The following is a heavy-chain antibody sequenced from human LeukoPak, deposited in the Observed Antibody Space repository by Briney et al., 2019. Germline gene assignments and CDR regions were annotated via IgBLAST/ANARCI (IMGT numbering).Heavy chain of an antibody. Sequence: GESLRLSCAASGFTFSSYWMNWVRQAPGKGLEWVANIKQDGSEKYYVDSVKGRFTISRDNAKNSLYLQMNSLRAEDTAVYFCARAYSSSWLAYYYYSMDVWGQGTTVTVSS. CDR3: ARAYSSSWLAYYYYSMDV. CDR2: IKQDGSEK. D-gene: IGHD6-13*01. V-gene: IGHV3-7*01. CDR1: GFTFSSYW. J-gene: IGHJ6*02.